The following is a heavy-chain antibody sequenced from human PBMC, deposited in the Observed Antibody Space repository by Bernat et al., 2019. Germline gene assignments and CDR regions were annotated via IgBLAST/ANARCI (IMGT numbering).Heavy chain of an antibody. J-gene: IGHJ1*01. CDR3: ARGVFRVMGGSYYPEYFQH. V-gene: IGHV1-2*04. CDR2: INPNSGGT. CDR1: GYTFTGYY. Sequence: QVQLVQSGAEVKKPGASVKVSCKASGYTFTGYYMHWVRQAPGQGLEWMGWINPNSGGTNYAQKFQGWGTMTRDTSISTAYMELSRLRSDDTAVYYCARGVFRVMGGSYYPEYFQHWGQGTLVTVSS. D-gene: IGHD1-26*01.